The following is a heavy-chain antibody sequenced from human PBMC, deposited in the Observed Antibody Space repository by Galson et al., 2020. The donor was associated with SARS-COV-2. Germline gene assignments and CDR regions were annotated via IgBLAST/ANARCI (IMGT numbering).Heavy chain of an antibody. CDR1: GGSFSGYY. J-gene: IGHJ2*01. Sequence: SETLSLTCAVYGGSFSGYYWSWIRQPPGKGLEWIGEINHSGSTNYNPSLKSRVTISVDTSKNQFSLKLSSVTAADTAVYYCARFRYSSSWYGVNWYFDLWGRGTLVTVSS. CDR3: ARFRYSSSWYGVNWYFDL. CDR2: INHSGST. V-gene: IGHV4-34*01. D-gene: IGHD6-13*01.